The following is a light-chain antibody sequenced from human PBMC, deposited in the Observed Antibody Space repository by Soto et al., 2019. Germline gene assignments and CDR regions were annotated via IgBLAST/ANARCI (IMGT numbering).Light chain of an antibody. Sequence: EIVLTQSPRTLSLSPGESATLSCTASQSVRSNSLAWYQQKPGQAPRLLMFGASGRATGTPPRFSGRGSGTDFTLPISRLEPEDFAVYYCQQYSTSPLTFGGGTKVDI. J-gene: IGKJ4*02. V-gene: IGKV3-20*01. CDR1: QSVRSNS. CDR2: GAS. CDR3: QQYSTSPLT.